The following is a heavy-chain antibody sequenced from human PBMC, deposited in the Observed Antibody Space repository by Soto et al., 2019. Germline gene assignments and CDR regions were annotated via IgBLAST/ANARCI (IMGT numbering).Heavy chain of an antibody. J-gene: IGHJ4*02. V-gene: IGHV3-30-3*01. D-gene: IGHD3-22*01. Sequence: GGSLRLSCAASGFTFSSYAMHWVRQAPGKGLEWVAVISYDGSNKYYADSLKGRFTISRDNSKNTLYLQMNSLRAEDTAVYYFARDLNYYDSSVVFDYWGQGTLVTVSS. CDR1: GFTFSSYA. CDR3: ARDLNYYDSSVVFDY. CDR2: ISYDGSNK.